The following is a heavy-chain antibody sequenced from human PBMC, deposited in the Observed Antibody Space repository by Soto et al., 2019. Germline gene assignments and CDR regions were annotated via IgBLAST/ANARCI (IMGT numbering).Heavy chain of an antibody. D-gene: IGHD1-26*01. CDR3: ARLELLSALYIDY. CDR2: IYYSGST. V-gene: IGHV4-39*01. Sequence: SETLSLTCTVSGGSISSSSYYWGWIRQPPGKGLEWIGSIYYSGSTYYNPSLKSRVTISVDTSKNQFSLKLSSVTAADTAVYYCARLELLSALYIDYWGQGTLVTVSS. CDR1: GGSISSSSYY. J-gene: IGHJ4*02.